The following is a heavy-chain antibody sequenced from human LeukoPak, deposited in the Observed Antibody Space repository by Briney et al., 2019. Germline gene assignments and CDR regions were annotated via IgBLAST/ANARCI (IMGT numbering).Heavy chain of an antibody. V-gene: IGHV3-53*01. D-gene: IGHD1-26*01. CDR1: ELPVSGDF. J-gene: IGHJ4*02. CDR2: IYRSGDT. CDR3: ATTRGSSFDC. Sequence: GGSLILSCVASELPVSGDFMSWLRLAPGKGLEWVSIIYRSGDTYYAGSVKGRFTISRDNSKNTLYLQMNSLRVEDTAMYYCATTRGSSFDCWGQGTLVTISS.